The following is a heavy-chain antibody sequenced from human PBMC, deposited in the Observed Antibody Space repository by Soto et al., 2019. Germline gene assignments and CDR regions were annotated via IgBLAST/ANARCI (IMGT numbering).Heavy chain of an antibody. CDR1: GFTFSSYG. V-gene: IGHV3-33*01. CDR2: IWYDGSNK. J-gene: IGHJ6*03. D-gene: IGHD4-4*01. CDR3: ARELQDVDYYYYYMDV. Sequence: GGSLRLSCAASGFTFSSYGMHWVRQAPGKGLEWVAVIWYDGSNKYYADSVKGRFTISRDNSKNTLYLQMNSLRAEDTAVYYCARELQDVDYYYYYMDVWGKGTTVTVSS.